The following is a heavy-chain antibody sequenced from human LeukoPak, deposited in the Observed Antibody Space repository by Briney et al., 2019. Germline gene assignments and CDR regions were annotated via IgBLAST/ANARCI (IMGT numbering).Heavy chain of an antibody. CDR2: ISGSSSYI. CDR3: AREGYSYGYVIEPDY. CDR1: GFTFSRYS. J-gene: IGHJ4*02. V-gene: IGHV3-21*01. Sequence: GGSLRLSCAASGFTFSRYSMNWVRQAPGKGLEWVSSISGSSSYIYYADSVKGRFTISRDNAKNSLYLQMNSLRAEDTAVYYCAREGYSYGYVIEPDYWGQGTLVTVSS. D-gene: IGHD5-18*01.